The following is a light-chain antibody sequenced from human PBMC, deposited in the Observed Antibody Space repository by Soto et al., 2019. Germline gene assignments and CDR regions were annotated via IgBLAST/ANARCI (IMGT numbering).Light chain of an antibody. CDR1: SSNIGTNT. Sequence: QSVLTQPPSASGTPGQRVTISCSGSSSNIGTNTVIWYQQLPGTAPKLLIYSNNQRPSGVTDRFSGTTSGTSASPAISGLQSEDEADYYCASWDVSLVVFGGGTKLTVL. CDR2: SNN. J-gene: IGLJ2*01. V-gene: IGLV1-44*01. CDR3: ASWDVSLVV.